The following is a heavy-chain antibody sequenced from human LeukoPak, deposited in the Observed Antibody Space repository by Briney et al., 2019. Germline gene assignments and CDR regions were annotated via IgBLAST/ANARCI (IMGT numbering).Heavy chain of an antibody. CDR2: INTNTGNP. Sequence: ASVKVSCKASGYTFTTYAMNWVRRAPGQGLEWMGWINTNTGNPTYAQGFTGRFVFSLDTSVSTAYLQISSLKAEDTAVYYCARELSDDSSGYYLLIDYWGQGTLVTVSS. CDR3: ARELSDDSSGYYLLIDY. CDR1: GYTFTTYA. V-gene: IGHV7-4-1*02. D-gene: IGHD3-22*01. J-gene: IGHJ4*02.